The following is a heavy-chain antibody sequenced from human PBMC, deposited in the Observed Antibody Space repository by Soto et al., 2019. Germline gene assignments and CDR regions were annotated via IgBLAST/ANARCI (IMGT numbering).Heavy chain of an antibody. V-gene: IGHV4-34*01. CDR1: GGSFSGYY. Sequence: QVQLQQWGAGLLKPSATLSLTCAVFGGSFSGYYWSWIRQPPGKGLEWIGEINHSGSTNYNPSLKSRVTISEDTSKNQFSLKLSSVTAADTAVYYCARVSGIYYYGMDVWGQGTTVTVSS. D-gene: IGHD3-10*01. CDR3: ARVSGIYYYGMDV. CDR2: INHSGST. J-gene: IGHJ6*02.